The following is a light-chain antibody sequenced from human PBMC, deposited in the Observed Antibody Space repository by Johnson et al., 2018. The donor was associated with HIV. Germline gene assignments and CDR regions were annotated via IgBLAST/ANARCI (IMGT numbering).Light chain of an antibody. J-gene: IGLJ1*01. CDR3: GTWDISLSVGYV. CDR2: DNN. CDR1: SSNIGNNY. V-gene: IGLV1-51*01. Sequence: QSVLTQPPSVSAAPGQKVTISCSGSSSNIGNNYVSWYQHLPGTAPKLLINDNNKRPSGIPDRFSGSKYGTSATLGIAGLQTGDEADYYCGTWDISLSVGYVFGTGTKVTVL.